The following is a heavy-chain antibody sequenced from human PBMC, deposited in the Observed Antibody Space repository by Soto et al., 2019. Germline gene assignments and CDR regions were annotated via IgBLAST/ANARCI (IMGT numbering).Heavy chain of an antibody. CDR3: ARHVGSYWYFDL. CDR1: GFTVSSSY. V-gene: IGHV3-66*04. Sequence: EVQLVESGGALVQPGGSLRLSCAASGFTVSSSYLAWVRQAPGKGLEWVASIYTGVTTYYAGSVRGRFTISTDSFKDTLYLQMNNLRVDDTAIYYCARHVGSYWYFDLWGRGTLVTVSS. D-gene: IGHD1-26*01. CDR2: IYTGVTT. J-gene: IGHJ2*01.